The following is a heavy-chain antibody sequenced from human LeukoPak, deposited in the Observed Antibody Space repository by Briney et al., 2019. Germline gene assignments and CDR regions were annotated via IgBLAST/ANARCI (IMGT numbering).Heavy chain of an antibody. V-gene: IGHV4-30-2*01. Sequence: PSETLSLTCAVSGGSISSGGYSWSWIRQPPGKGLEWIGYIYHSGSTYYNPSLKSRVTISVDRSKNQFSLKLSSVTAADTGVYYCARVPHVSGYYCDYWGQGTLVSVSS. J-gene: IGHJ4*02. D-gene: IGHD3-22*01. CDR1: GGSISSGGYS. CDR3: ARVPHVSGYYCDY. CDR2: IYHSGST.